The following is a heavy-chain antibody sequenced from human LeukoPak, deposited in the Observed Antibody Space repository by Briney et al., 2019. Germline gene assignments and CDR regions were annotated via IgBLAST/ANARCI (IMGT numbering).Heavy chain of an antibody. Sequence: PGGSLRLSCAASGFTVSSSYMSWVRQAPGKGLEWVSIIYSGGTTYYADSVRGRFTVSRDKSKNTLYLQMNSLRAEDTAVYYCASPLSGQSFDIWGQGTMVTVSS. V-gene: IGHV3-53*01. D-gene: IGHD5-12*01. CDR1: GFTVSSSY. CDR2: IYSGGTT. CDR3: ASPLSGQSFDI. J-gene: IGHJ3*02.